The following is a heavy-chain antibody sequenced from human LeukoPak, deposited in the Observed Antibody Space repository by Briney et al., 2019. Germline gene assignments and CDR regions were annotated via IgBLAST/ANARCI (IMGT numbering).Heavy chain of an antibody. V-gene: IGHV3-74*01. CDR1: GFTFSSIA. CDR3: TRVQAGRSGLMDV. D-gene: IGHD2-8*02. CDR2: VDPDGTTT. Sequence: QAGGSLRLSCAASGFTFSSIAMTWVRQAPGEGLVWVSRVDPDGTTTNYADSVTGRFTTSRDNAKNTLYLQMNSLRAEDTALYYCTRVQAGRSGLMDVWGRGTTVTVSS. J-gene: IGHJ6*02.